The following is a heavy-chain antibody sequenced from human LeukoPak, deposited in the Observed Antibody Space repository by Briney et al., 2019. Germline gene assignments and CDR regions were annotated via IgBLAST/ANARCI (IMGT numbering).Heavy chain of an antibody. Sequence: SVKVSCKSSGYTFNNYAMNWVRQAPGQGLEWMGGIIPIFGTANYAQKFQGRVTITADESTSTAYMELSSLRSEDTAVYYCARGPRGGYVHGPLFFPDYWGQGTLVTVSS. V-gene: IGHV1-69*13. CDR2: IIPIFGTA. D-gene: IGHD5-12*01. J-gene: IGHJ4*02. CDR3: ARGPRGGYVHGPLFFPDY. CDR1: GYTFNNYA.